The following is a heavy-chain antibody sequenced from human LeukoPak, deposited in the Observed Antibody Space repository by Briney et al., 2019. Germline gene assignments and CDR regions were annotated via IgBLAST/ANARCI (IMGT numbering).Heavy chain of an antibody. Sequence: APVKGSCKASRYSLTTDGITWVRQAPGHRLEWMGWITTYNGNTNYARKLQGRVTMTTDTSTNTAYMELGSLRPDDTAVYYCARLIEYRTSSRVFDIWGQGTMVTVSS. CDR1: RYSLTTDG. CDR3: ARLIEYRTSSRVFDI. CDR2: ITTYNGNT. J-gene: IGHJ3*02. V-gene: IGHV1-18*01. D-gene: IGHD6-6*01.